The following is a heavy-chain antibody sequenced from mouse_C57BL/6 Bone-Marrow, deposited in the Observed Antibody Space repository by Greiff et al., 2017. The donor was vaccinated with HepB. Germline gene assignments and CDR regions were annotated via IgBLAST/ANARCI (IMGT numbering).Heavy chain of an antibody. J-gene: IGHJ4*01. D-gene: IGHD3-2*02. CDR1: GFSFNTYA. Sequence: EVQVVESGGGLVQPKGSLKLSCAASGFSFNTYAMNWVRQAPGKGLEWVARIRSKSNNYATYYADSVKDRFTISRDDSESMLYLQMNNLKTEDTAMYYCVSPLDSSGYLYAMDYWGQGTSVTVSS. CDR3: VSPLDSSGYLYAMDY. CDR2: IRSKSNNYAT. V-gene: IGHV10-1*01.